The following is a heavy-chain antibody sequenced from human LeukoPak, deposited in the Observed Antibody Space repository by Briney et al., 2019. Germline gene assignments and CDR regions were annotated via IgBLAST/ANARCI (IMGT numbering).Heavy chain of an antibody. CDR1: GYTFTGYD. CDR2: MKSNSGDT. Sequence: ASVKVSCKTSGYTFTGYDINWVRQAPGQGLEWMGWMKSNSGDTHFAQKFKGRLTMTRNTSINTAFMELSSLRSEDAAVYYCARGEYSSSWYPFDYWGQGSLVTVSS. J-gene: IGHJ4*02. CDR3: ARGEYSSSWYPFDY. D-gene: IGHD6-13*01. V-gene: IGHV1-8*01.